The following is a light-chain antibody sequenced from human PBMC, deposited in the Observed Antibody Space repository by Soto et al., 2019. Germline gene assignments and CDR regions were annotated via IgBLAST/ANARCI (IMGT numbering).Light chain of an antibody. CDR3: QHYGSSPRT. CDR1: QTVASAY. J-gene: IGKJ1*01. CDR2: GAS. Sequence: ELVLTQSPGTLSLFPGEGATLSCGASQTVASAYLAWYQQKPGQAPSLLIYGASTRAAGTPDRFSGSGSGTDFTLTIRRLEPEDFAVYYCQHYGSSPRTFGQGTKVEIK. V-gene: IGKV3-20*01.